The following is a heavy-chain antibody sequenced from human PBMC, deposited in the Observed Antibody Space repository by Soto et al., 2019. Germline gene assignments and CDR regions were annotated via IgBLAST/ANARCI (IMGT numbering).Heavy chain of an antibody. J-gene: IGHJ6*02. V-gene: IGHV5-10-1*01. CDR3: ARLYYYDTSGYYPYGMDV. CDR1: GYSFTSYW. CDR2: IDPSDSYT. Sequence: GESLKISCKGSGYSFTSYWISWVRQMPGKGLEWMGRIDPSDSYTNYSPSFQGHVTISADKSISTAYLQWSSLKASDTAMYYCARLYYYDTSGYYPYGMDVWGQGTTVTVSS. D-gene: IGHD3-22*01.